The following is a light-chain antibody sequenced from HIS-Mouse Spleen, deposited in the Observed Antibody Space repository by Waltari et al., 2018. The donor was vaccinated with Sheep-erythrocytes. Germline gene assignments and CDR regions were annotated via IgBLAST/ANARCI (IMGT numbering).Light chain of an antibody. Sequence: QSALTQPASVSGSPGQSITISCTGTSSDVGSYNLVSWYQQHPGKAPKLMIYEGSKRPSGVSNRVYGSKSGNTASLTISWLQAEDEADYYCCSYAGSSTPWVFGGGTKLTVL. CDR3: CSYAGSSTPWV. V-gene: IGLV2-23*01. CDR1: SSDVGSYNL. CDR2: EGS. J-gene: IGLJ3*02.